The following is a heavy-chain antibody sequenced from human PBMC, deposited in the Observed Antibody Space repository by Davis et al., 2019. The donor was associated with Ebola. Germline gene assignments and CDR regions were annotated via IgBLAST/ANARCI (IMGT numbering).Heavy chain of an antibody. D-gene: IGHD3-22*01. V-gene: IGHV3-74*01. Sequence: GESLKISCAASGSTFSSYWMHWVRQAPGKGLVWVSRINGDGNTIGYADSVKGRFTISRDNAKNTLYLQMNSLRAEDTAVYYCARDPSGGYLTLSNRTFDYWGQGTLVTVSS. CDR3: ARDPSGGYLTLSNRTFDY. J-gene: IGHJ4*02. CDR2: INGDGNTI. CDR1: GSTFSSYW.